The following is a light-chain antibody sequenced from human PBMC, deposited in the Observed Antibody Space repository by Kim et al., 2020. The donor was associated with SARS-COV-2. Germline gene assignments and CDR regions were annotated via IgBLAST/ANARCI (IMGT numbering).Light chain of an antibody. V-gene: IGKV1-33*01. CDR1: HHINIY. J-gene: IGKJ5*01. CDR2: DAS. Sequence: ASVADRVPSTNQASHHINIYVNWYQQKPGKAPNLLINDASNLETGVPSRFSGSRSGTQFTLTITSLQPTDIATYYCQQFNDLPITFGQGTRLEIK. CDR3: QQFNDLPIT.